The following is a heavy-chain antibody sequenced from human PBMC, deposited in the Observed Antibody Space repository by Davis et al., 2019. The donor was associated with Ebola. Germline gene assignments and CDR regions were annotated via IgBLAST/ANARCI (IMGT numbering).Heavy chain of an antibody. CDR2: IESDANNK. D-gene: IGHD3-10*01. J-gene: IGHJ5*02. CDR3: AKDVGDGEAS. CDR1: GFTFSNVW. V-gene: IGHV3-30*02. Sequence: GESLKISCAASGFTFSNVWMSWVRQAPGKGLEWVAFIESDANNKYYADSVKGRFTISRDNSKNTLYLQMNSLRTEDTAVYYCAKDVGDGEASWGQGTLVTVSS.